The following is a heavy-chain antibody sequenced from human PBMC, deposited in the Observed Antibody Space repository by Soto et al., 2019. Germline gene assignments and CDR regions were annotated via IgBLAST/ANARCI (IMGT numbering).Heavy chain of an antibody. CDR2: IYHSGST. Sequence: SETLSLTCAVYGGSFSGYYWSWIRQPPGKGLEWIGEIYHSGSTNYNPSLKSRVTISVDTSKNQFSLKLSSVTAADTAVYYCARWERSSSWFGSKRSPGGFYYYYGMDVWGQGTTVTVSS. CDR3: ARWERSSSWFGSKRSPGGFYYYYGMDV. CDR1: GGSFSGYY. J-gene: IGHJ6*02. V-gene: IGHV4-34*01. D-gene: IGHD6-13*01.